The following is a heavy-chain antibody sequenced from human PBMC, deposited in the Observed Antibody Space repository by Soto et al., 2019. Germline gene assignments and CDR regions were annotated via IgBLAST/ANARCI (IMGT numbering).Heavy chain of an antibody. V-gene: IGHV3-23*01. J-gene: IGHJ4*02. Sequence: SCVSKEKGKGLEWVSAISGSGGSTYYADSVKGRFTISRDNSKNTLYLQMNSLRAEDTAVYYCAKTGVWFGELFNPFDYWGQGTLVTVSS. CDR2: ISGSGGST. D-gene: IGHD3-10*01. CDR3: AKTGVWFGELFNPFDY.